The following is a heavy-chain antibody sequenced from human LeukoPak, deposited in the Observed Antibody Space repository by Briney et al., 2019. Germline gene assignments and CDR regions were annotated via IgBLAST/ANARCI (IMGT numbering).Heavy chain of an antibody. CDR1: GGSISSYY. D-gene: IGHD3-22*01. J-gene: IGHJ5*02. Sequence: SETLPLTCTVSGGSISSYYWSWIRQPPGKGLEWIGYIYYSGSTNYNPSLKSRVTISVDTSKNQFSLKLSSVTAADTAVYYCARPNYYDSSGYQFDPWGQGTLVTVSS. CDR3: ARPNYYDSSGYQFDP. V-gene: IGHV4-59*01. CDR2: IYYSGST.